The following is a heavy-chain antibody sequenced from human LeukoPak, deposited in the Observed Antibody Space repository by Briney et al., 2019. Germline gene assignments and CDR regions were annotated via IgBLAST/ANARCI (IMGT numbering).Heavy chain of an antibody. J-gene: IGHJ5*02. V-gene: IGHV4-34*01. CDR1: GGSFSGYY. CDR3: ARDLIAVAGPNWFDP. D-gene: IGHD6-19*01. Sequence: SETLSLTCAVYGGSFSGYYWSWIRQPPGKGLEWIGEINHSGSTNYNPSLKSRVTISVDTSKNQFSLKLSSVTAADTAVYYCARDLIAVAGPNWFDPWGQGTLVTVSS. CDR2: INHSGST.